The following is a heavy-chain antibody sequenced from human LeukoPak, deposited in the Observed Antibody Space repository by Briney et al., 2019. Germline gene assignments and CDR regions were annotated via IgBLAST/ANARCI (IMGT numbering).Heavy chain of an antibody. J-gene: IGHJ4*02. Sequence: SETLSLTCTVSGGSISSSSYYWGWIRQPPGKGLEWIGSIHYSGTTYFNPSLKSRVTISVDTSKNQFSLKLTSVTAADTAVYYCARVSGSSSWLSYFDYWGQGTLVTVSS. CDR1: GGSISSSSYY. CDR2: IHYSGTT. CDR3: ARVSGSSSWLSYFDY. V-gene: IGHV4-39*07. D-gene: IGHD6-13*01.